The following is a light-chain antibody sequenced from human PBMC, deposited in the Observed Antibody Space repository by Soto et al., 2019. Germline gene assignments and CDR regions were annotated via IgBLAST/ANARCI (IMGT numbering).Light chain of an antibody. CDR1: SSDVGGYNY. V-gene: IGLV2-23*02. J-gene: IGLJ1*01. Sequence: QSVLTQPASVSGSPGQSITISCTGTSSDVGGYNYVSWYQQHPGKAPKLMIYGVTKRPSGVSDRFSGSKSGNTASLTISGLQAEDEADYYCCSYAGFTTYVVGSGTKVT. CDR3: CSYAGFTTYV. CDR2: GVT.